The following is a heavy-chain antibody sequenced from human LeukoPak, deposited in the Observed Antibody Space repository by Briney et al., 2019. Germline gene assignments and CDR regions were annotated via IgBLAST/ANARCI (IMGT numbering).Heavy chain of an antibody. Sequence: GGSLRLSCAASGFTFSSYSMNWVRQAPGKGLEWVSYISSSSSTIYYADSVKGRFTISRDNAKNSLYLQMNSLRAEDTAVYYCARNGDRDGDGYYYYMDVWGKGTTVTVSS. D-gene: IGHD4-17*01. V-gene: IGHV3-48*01. CDR2: ISSSSSTI. CDR1: GFTFSSYS. CDR3: ARNGDRDGDGYYYYMDV. J-gene: IGHJ6*03.